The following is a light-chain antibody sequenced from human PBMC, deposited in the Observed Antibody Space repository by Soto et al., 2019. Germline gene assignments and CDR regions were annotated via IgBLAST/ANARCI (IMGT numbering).Light chain of an antibody. J-gene: IGKJ2*01. Sequence: DIQMTQSPLSLSASVGDRVAITCRSSLSINTYLNWIQQKPGKAPKVLIYGASSLQNGVPSRFSGSGYGTIFTLPISSLQPEDAATYYCQQTFTTPHTFGRGTHLEIK. V-gene: IGKV1-39*01. CDR2: GAS. CDR1: LSINTY. CDR3: QQTFTTPHT.